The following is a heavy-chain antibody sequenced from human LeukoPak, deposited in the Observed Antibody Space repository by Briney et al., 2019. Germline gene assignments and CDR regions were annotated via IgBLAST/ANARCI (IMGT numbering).Heavy chain of an antibody. CDR2: ISWDGGST. Sequence: GGSLRLSCAASGFTFDDYTMHWVRQAPGKGLEWVSLISWDGGSTYYADSVKGRFTISRDNSKNSLYLQMNSLRTEDTALYYCAKDIGSGDGPFDPWGQGTLVIVSS. CDR1: GFTFDDYT. CDR3: AKDIGSGDGPFDP. D-gene: IGHD5-24*01. J-gene: IGHJ5*02. V-gene: IGHV3-43*01.